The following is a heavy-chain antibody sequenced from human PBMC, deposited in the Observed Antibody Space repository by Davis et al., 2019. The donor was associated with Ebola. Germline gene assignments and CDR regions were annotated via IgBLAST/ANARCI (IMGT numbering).Heavy chain of an antibody. D-gene: IGHD6-13*01. Sequence: PSETLSLTCTVSGGSISSYYWRWIRQPAGKGLGWIGRIYTSGSTNYNPSLKSRATMSVDTSKNQFSLKLSSVTAADTAVYYCARDFNVVAAGPDYNKYYMDVWGKGTTVTVSS. J-gene: IGHJ6*03. CDR3: ARDFNVVAAGPDYNKYYMDV. CDR2: IYTSGST. CDR1: GGSISSYY. V-gene: IGHV4-4*07.